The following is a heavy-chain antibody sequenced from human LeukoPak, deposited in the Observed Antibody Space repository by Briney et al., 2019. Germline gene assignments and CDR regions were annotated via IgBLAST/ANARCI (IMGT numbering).Heavy chain of an antibody. V-gene: IGHV5-51*01. Sequence: GESLKISCKGSGYTFTNYWIDWVRQMPGKGLEWMGIIRPSDSDVRYSPSFEGQVTLSADKSINTAYLQWSSLKASDTAIYSCARHRSGDYSDASPIWGQGTMVTVSS. CDR1: GYTFTNYW. CDR3: ARHRSGDYSDASPI. J-gene: IGHJ3*02. CDR2: IRPSDSDV. D-gene: IGHD1-26*01.